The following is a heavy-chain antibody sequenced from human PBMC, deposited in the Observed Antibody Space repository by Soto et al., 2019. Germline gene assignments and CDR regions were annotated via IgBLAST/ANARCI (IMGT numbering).Heavy chain of an antibody. D-gene: IGHD3-16*01. CDR3: ARVEEYPLYYYYYGMDV. J-gene: IGHJ6*02. Sequence: GGSLRLSCAASGFTVSSNYMSWVRQAPGKGLEWVSVIYSGGSTYYADSVKGRFTISRDNSKNTLYLQMNSLRAEDTAVYYCARVEEYPLYYYYYGMDVWGQGTTVTVSS. V-gene: IGHV3-53*01. CDR1: GFTVSSNY. CDR2: IYSGGST.